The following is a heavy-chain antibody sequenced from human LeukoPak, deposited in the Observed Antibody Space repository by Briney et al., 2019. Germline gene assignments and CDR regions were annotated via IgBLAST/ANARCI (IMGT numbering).Heavy chain of an antibody. CDR1: GYSFTGNY. V-gene: IGHV1-2*02. CDR2: INPNSGGT. J-gene: IGHJ1*01. CDR3: ARGYYARSEFEYFQH. Sequence: ASVKVSCKASGYSFTGNYMHWVRQAPGQGLEWMGWINPNSGGTNYAQKFQGRVTMTRDTSISTAYMELSRLKSDDTAVYYCARGYYARSEFEYFQHWGQGTLVTVSS. D-gene: IGHD3-22*01.